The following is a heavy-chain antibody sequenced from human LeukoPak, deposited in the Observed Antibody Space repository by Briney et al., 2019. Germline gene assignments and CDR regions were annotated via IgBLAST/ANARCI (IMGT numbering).Heavy chain of an antibody. CDR2: ISAYNGNT. J-gene: IGHJ6*03. CDR1: GYTFTSYG. CDR3: ARWASTVTTFYCYYYMDV. V-gene: IGHV1-18*01. D-gene: IGHD4-17*01. Sequence: ASVKVSCKASGYTFTSYGISWVRQAPGQGLEWMGWISAYNGNTNYAQKLQGRVTMTTDTSTSTAYMGLRSLRSDDTAVYYCARWASTVTTFYCYYYMDVWGKGTTVTVSS.